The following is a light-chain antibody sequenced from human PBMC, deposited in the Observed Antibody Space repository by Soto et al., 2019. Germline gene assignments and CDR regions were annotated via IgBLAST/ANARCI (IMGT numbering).Light chain of an antibody. CDR1: QSISSY. CDR2: AAS. V-gene: IGKV1-39*01. J-gene: IGKJ4*01. CDR3: QQSYSTPT. Sequence: DIQMTQSPSSLSASVGDRVTITCRASQSISSYLNWYQQKPGKAPKLLIYAASSLQSGVPSRFSGSGSETDLTLTISSLQPEDFATYYCQQSYSTPTFGGGTKVEIK.